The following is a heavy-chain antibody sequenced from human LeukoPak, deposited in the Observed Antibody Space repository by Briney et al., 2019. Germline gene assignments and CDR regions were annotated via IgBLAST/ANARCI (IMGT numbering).Heavy chain of an antibody. J-gene: IGHJ4*02. D-gene: IGHD4-17*01. CDR2: ISYTGST. CDR3: ARLRLGDYGDPRHFDY. CDR1: GDSISSSSFY. V-gene: IGHV4-39*01. Sequence: SETLSLTCSVSGDSISSSSFYWGWIRQPPGKGLEWIGSISYTGSTYYNPSLKSRVTISVDTSKNQFSLRLNSVTAADTAMYYCARLRLGDYGDPRHFDYWGQGTLVTVSS.